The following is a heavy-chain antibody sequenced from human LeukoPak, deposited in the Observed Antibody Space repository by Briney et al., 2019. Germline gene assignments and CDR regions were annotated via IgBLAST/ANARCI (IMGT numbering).Heavy chain of an antibody. V-gene: IGHV3-21*01. Sequence: GGSLRLSCAASGFTFSSYSMNWVRQAPGKWLEWVSSISSSSSYIYYADSVKGRFTISRDNAKNSLYLQMNSLRAEDTAVYYCARDYGPNYFDYWGQGTPVTVSS. D-gene: IGHD3-16*01. CDR1: GFTFSSYS. CDR3: ARDYGPNYFDY. J-gene: IGHJ4*02. CDR2: ISSSSSYI.